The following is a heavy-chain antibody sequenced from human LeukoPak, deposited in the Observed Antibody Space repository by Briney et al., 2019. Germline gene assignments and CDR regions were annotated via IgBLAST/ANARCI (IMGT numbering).Heavy chain of an antibody. J-gene: IGHJ3*02. CDR2: IYYSGST. D-gene: IGHD4-17*01. CDR3: ARAIAVTTILGAVVDAFDI. CDR1: GGSISSYY. Sequence: SETLSLTCTVSGGSISSYYWSWIRQPPGKGLEWIGYIYYSGSTNYNPSLKSRVTISVDTSKNQFSLKLSSVTAADTAVYYCARAIAVTTILGAVVDAFDIWGQGTMVTVSS. V-gene: IGHV4-59*01.